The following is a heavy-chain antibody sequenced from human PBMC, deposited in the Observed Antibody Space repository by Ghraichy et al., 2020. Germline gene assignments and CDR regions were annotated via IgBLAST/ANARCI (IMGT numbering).Heavy chain of an antibody. CDR3: ARIIRVSFAVVSYFDY. Sequence: SETLSLTCTVSGGSISSGDYYWSWLRQPPGKGLEWIGYIYHSGSTYYNPSLKSRVTISVDTSKNQFSLKLSSVTAADTAVYYFARIIRVSFAVVSYFDYWGQGALVTVSS. CDR1: GGSISSGDYY. CDR2: IYHSGST. J-gene: IGHJ4*02. V-gene: IGHV4-30-4*01. D-gene: IGHD3-3*01.